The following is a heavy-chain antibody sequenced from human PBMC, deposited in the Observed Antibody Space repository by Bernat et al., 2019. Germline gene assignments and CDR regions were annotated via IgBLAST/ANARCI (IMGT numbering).Heavy chain of an antibody. Sequence: EVQLLESGGGLVQPGGSLRLSCAASGFTFSSYPMSWVRQAPGKGLEWVLLINGGGGSTNNAYSVQGRFTITRYNSKNTLYLQMNSLRAEDTAVYYCAKDYDCWSGAFDYWGQGTLVTVSS. J-gene: IGHJ4*02. CDR1: GFTFSSYP. CDR2: INGGGGST. D-gene: IGHD3-3*01. V-gene: IGHV3-23*01. CDR3: AKDYDCWSGAFDY.